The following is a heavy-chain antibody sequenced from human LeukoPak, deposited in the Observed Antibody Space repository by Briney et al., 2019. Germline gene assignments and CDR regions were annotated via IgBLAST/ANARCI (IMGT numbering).Heavy chain of an antibody. V-gene: IGHV3-7*05. CDR2: IKQGGSER. CDR1: GFTFSSHW. D-gene: IGHD1-26*01. CDR3: ARDVVGTSGAFDI. J-gene: IGHJ3*02. Sequence: GGSLRLSCAASGFTFSSHWMNWVRQVPGKGLEWVANIKQGGSERYYVDSVKGRFTISRDDTKNSLYLQMNSLRAEDTAVYYCARDVVGTSGAFDIWGQGTVVTVSS.